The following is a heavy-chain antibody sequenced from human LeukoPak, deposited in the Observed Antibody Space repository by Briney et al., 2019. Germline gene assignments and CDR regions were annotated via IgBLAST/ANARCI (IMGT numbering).Heavy chain of an antibody. J-gene: IGHJ6*03. V-gene: IGHV3-30*02. Sequence: PGGSLRLSCAASGFSFRNYGMHWVRQATGKGLEWVSFIWSDGNNRFYADSVKGRFTISRDNSKNMLFLQMDTLRAEDTALYYCAKDPGASVSGFHMDVWGEGTTVTVSS. CDR3: AKDPGASVSGFHMDV. CDR1: GFSFRNYG. CDR2: IWSDGNNR. D-gene: IGHD2-8*02.